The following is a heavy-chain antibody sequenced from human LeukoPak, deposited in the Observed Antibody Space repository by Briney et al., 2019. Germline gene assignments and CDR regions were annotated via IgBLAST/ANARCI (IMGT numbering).Heavy chain of an antibody. CDR3: ARFSVVVPAATIYYYYYYMDV. Sequence: SQTLSLTCTVSGGSIGSGSYYWSWIRQPAGKGLEWIGRIYTSGSTNYNPSLKSRVTISVDTSKNQFSLKLSSVTAADTAVYYCARFSVVVPAATIYYYYYYMDVWGKGTTVTVSS. D-gene: IGHD2-2*01. CDR2: IYTSGST. J-gene: IGHJ6*03. V-gene: IGHV4-61*02. CDR1: GGSIGSGSYY.